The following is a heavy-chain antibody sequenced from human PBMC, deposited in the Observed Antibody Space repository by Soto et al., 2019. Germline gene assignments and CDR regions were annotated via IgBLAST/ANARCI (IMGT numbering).Heavy chain of an antibody. CDR3: AKDGQYGDYGYYFDY. V-gene: IGHV1-2*02. CDR1: GYTFSAYY. Sequence: ASVKVSCKASGYTFSAYYMHWVRQAPGQGLEWMGWINLNSGATNYAQKFQGRVTMTRDASIRTAYMELSRLTSDDTALYYCAKDGQYGDYGYYFDYWGQGTLVTVSS. CDR2: INLNSGAT. D-gene: IGHD4-17*01. J-gene: IGHJ4*02.